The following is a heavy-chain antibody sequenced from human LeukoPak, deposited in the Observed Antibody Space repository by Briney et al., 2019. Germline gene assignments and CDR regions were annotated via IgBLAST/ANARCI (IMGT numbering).Heavy chain of an antibody. D-gene: IGHD6-19*01. CDR3: AKAAVAGLFYYYGMDV. V-gene: IGHV3-23*01. J-gene: IGHJ6*02. CDR2: ISGSGGDT. CDR1: GFTFSNSA. Sequence: PGGSLRLPCAASGFTFSNSAMSWVRQGPGKGLEWVSGISGSGGDTYYADSVKGRFTISRDNSMNTLYVHMNSLRAEDTAVYFCAKAAVAGLFYYYGMDVWGQGTTVTVSS.